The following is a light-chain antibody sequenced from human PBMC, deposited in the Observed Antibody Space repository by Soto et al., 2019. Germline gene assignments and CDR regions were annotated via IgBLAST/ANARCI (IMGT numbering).Light chain of an antibody. CDR1: QDISNY. CDR2: DAS. V-gene: IGKV1-33*01. J-gene: IGKJ5*01. CDR3: QQYDNLSIT. Sequence: DIQITQSPSCRSAPVVYRVTITCQASQDISNYLNWYQQKPGKAPKLLIYDASNLETGVPSRFSGSGSGTDFTFTISSLQPEDIATYYCQQYDNLSITFGQGTRLEIK.